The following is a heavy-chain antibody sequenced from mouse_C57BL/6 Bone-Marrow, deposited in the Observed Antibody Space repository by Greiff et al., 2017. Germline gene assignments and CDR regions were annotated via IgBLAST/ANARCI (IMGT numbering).Heavy chain of an antibody. V-gene: IGHV1-69*01. D-gene: IGHD1-1*01. J-gene: IGHJ3*01. CDR3: ARRGYYVYAY. Sequence: QVQLQQSGAELVMPGASVKLSCKASGYTFTSYWMHWVKQRPGQGLEWIGEIDPSESYTNYNQKFKGKSTLTVDQSSSTAYMQLSSLTSADSAVYYGARRGYYVYAYWGQGTLVTVAA. CDR2: IDPSESYT. CDR1: GYTFTSYW.